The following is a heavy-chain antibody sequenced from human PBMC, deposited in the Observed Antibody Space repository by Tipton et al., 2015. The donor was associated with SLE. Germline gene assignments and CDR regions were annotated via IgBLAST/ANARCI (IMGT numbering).Heavy chain of an antibody. J-gene: IGHJ3*02. Sequence: SLRLSCAASGFTFSGYPMHWVRQAPGKGLEWVTFISYDGSNKYYADSVKGRFTISRDNSKNTLYLQMNSLRSEDTAMYYCARGKDYDFWSGYYRRDASDIWGQGTMVTVSS. CDR1: GFTFSGYP. CDR2: ISYDGSNK. V-gene: IGHV3-30*04. D-gene: IGHD3-3*01. CDR3: ARGKDYDFWSGYYRRDASDI.